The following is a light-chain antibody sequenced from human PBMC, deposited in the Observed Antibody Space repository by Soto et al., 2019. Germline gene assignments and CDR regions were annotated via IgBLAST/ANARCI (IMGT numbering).Light chain of an antibody. CDR3: MQALQTPPT. V-gene: IGKV2-28*01. CDR1: QSLLHSNGYNY. CDR2: LGS. Sequence: DILMTQSPLSLPFTPGEPSSISCRSSQSLLHSNGYNYLDWYLQKPGQSPQLLIYLGSSRASGVPDRFSGSGSGTDFTLKISRVEAEDVGVYYCMQALQTPPTFGQGTRLEIK. J-gene: IGKJ5*01.